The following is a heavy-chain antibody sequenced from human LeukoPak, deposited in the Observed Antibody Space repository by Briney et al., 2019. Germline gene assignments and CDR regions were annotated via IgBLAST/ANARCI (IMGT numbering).Heavy chain of an antibody. CDR3: AKDPSAYCGGDCFRADY. CDR1: GFTFSSYA. CDR2: ISWSGSSI. V-gene: IGHV3-9*01. Sequence: PGGSLRLSCAASGFTFSSYAMSWVRQAPGKGLEWVSAISWSGSSIGYADSVKGRFTISRDNAKNSLYLQMNSLRTEDTAFYYCAKDPSAYCGGDCFRADYWGQGTLVTVSS. J-gene: IGHJ4*02. D-gene: IGHD2-21*02.